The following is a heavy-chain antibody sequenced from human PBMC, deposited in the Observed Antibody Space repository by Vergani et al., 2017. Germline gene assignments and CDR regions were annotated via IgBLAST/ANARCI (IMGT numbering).Heavy chain of an antibody. Sequence: QVQLVESGGGVVQPGRSLRLSCAASGFTFSSYGMHWVRQAPGKGLEWVAVISYDGSNKYYADSLKGRFTISSDNSKNTLYLQMNSLRAEDTAVYYCETGDDFWSGYYTGKGYWGQGTLVTVSS. CDR2: ISYDGSNK. CDR1: GFTFSSYG. D-gene: IGHD3-3*01. J-gene: IGHJ4*02. V-gene: IGHV3-30*03. CDR3: ETGDDFWSGYYTGKGY.